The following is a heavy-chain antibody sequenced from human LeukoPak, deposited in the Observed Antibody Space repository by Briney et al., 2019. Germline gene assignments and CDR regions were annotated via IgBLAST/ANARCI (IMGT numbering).Heavy chain of an antibody. D-gene: IGHD6-13*01. Sequence: SETLSLTCTVSGGSISSYYWSWIRQPPGKGLEWIGYIYYSGSTNYNPSLKRRVTISVDTSKNQFSLKLSSVTAADTAVYYCARGGIAAAGTFDYWGQGTLVTVSS. V-gene: IGHV4-59*01. CDR1: GGSISSYY. J-gene: IGHJ4*02. CDR3: ARGGIAAAGTFDY. CDR2: IYYSGST.